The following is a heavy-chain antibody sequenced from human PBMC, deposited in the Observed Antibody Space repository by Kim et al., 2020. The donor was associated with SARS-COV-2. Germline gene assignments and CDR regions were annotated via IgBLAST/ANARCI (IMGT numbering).Heavy chain of an antibody. Sequence: ASVKVSCKVSGYTLTELSMHWVRQAPGKGLEWMGGFDPEDGETIYAQKFQGRVTMTEDTSTDTAYMELSSLRSEDTAVYYCATVPWSARPQGHYGMDVWGQGTTVTVSS. CDR2: FDPEDGET. V-gene: IGHV1-24*01. CDR3: ATVPWSARPQGHYGMDV. J-gene: IGHJ6*02. D-gene: IGHD2-8*02. CDR1: GYTLTELS.